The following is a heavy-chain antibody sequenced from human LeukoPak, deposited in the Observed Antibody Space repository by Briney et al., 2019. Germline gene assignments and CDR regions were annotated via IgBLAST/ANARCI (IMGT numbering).Heavy chain of an antibody. CDR3: ARDCSGTSCYDAFDI. J-gene: IGHJ3*02. V-gene: IGHV4-31*03. D-gene: IGHD2-2*01. Sequence: SETLSLTCTVSGGSISSGGYYWSWIRQHPGKGLEWIGYIYYSGSTYYNPSLKSRVTISVDTSKNQFSLKLSSVTAADTAVYYCARDCSGTSCYDAFDIWGQGTMVTVSS. CDR2: IYYSGST. CDR1: GGSISSGGYY.